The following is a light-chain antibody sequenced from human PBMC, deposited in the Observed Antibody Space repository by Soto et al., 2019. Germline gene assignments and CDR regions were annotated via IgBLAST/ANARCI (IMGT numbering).Light chain of an antibody. V-gene: IGKV3-20*01. J-gene: IGKJ1*01. Sequence: EIVLTQSPGTLSLSPGERATLSCRASQSVSSSYLAWYQQKPGQAPRLLIYDASSRATGIPDRFSGSGSGTDFTLTISRLEPDDFAVYYCQHYGSSRTFGQGTKVDIK. CDR2: DAS. CDR1: QSVSSSY. CDR3: QHYGSSRT.